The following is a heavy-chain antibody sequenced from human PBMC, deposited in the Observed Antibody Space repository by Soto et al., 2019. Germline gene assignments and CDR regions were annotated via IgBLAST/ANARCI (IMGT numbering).Heavy chain of an antibody. D-gene: IGHD1-26*01. CDR2: IYYSWST. J-gene: IGHJ6*02. Sequence: SETLSLTCTVSGGSISSISYYWCWIRQPPGKGLEGIGSIYYSWSTYYNPSLKSRVTISVDTSKNQFSLKLSSVTAADTAVYYCASTGVTGGSYYDPRGRSYYYGMDVWGQGTPVTVSS. V-gene: IGHV4-39*01. CDR3: ASTGVTGGSYYDPRGRSYYYGMDV. CDR1: GGSISSISYY.